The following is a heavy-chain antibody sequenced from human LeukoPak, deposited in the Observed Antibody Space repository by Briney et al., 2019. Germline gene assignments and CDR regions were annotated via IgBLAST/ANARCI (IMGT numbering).Heavy chain of an antibody. CDR1: GGSISSYY. D-gene: IGHD3-10*01. V-gene: IGHV4-4*07. CDR3: TRDMGSYYGH. J-gene: IGHJ4*02. CDR2: IYSSGNT. Sequence: SEALSLTCTVSGGSISSYYWTWIRQPAGKGLEWIGCIYSSGNTNYNPSLKSRVSMSVDTSKNQFSLKLSSVTAADTAVYYCTRDMGSYYGHWGQGTLVTVSS.